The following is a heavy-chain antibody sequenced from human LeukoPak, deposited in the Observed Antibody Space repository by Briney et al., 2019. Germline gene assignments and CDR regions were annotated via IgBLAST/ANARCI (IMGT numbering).Heavy chain of an antibody. Sequence: GGSLRLSCAASGFTFSSYEMNWVRQAPGKGLEWVSYISSSGSTIYYADSVKGRFTISRDNAKSSLYLQMNNLRVEDAALYYCAGTLGTYYYYYYMDVWGKGTTVTVSS. CDR1: GFTFSSYE. CDR3: AGTLGTYYYYYYMDV. V-gene: IGHV3-48*03. J-gene: IGHJ6*03. CDR2: ISSSGSTI.